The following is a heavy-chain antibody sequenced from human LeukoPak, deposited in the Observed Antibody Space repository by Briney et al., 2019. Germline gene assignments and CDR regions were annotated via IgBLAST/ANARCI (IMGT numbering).Heavy chain of an antibody. V-gene: IGHV3-48*03. J-gene: IGHJ4*02. D-gene: IGHD6-19*01. CDR2: ISSSGSTI. CDR1: GFTFSSYE. CDR3: ARDRYSSGPYYFDY. Sequence: GGSLRLSCAASGFTFSSYEMNWVRQAPGKGLEWVSYISSSGSTIYYADSVKGRFTISRDNAKNSLYLQMNSLRAEDTAMYYCARDRYSSGPYYFDYWGQGTLVTVSS.